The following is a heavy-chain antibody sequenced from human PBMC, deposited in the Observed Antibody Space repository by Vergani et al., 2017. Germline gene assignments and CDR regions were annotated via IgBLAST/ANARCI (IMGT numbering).Heavy chain of an antibody. CDR2: IHYNGGT. CDR1: GVSIISSSYY. V-gene: IGHV4-39*01. CDR3: ARHVSHTAGDY. J-gene: IGHJ4*02. Sequence: QVQLQESGPRLVKPSETLSLTCSVSGVSIISSSYYWVWVRQPPGKGLEWVGNIHYNGGTDYNPSLKSRVTISVDTSKNQFSLKLNSVTAADTAVYYCARHVSHTAGDYWGQGTLVTVSS. D-gene: IGHD5-18*01.